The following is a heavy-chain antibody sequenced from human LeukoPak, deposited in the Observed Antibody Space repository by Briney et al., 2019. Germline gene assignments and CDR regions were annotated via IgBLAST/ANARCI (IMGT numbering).Heavy chain of an antibody. CDR1: GFTFGSYA. D-gene: IGHD3-22*01. CDR2: VSGSGGRT. Sequence: HAGGSLRLSCAASGFTFGSYAMNWVRQAPGKGLEWVSTVSGSGGRTYYADSVKGRFTISRDNSKNPLYMQMNSLRVEDTAVYYCARADYYDSSGYNDYWGQGTLVTVSS. CDR3: ARADYYDSSGYNDY. V-gene: IGHV3-23*01. J-gene: IGHJ4*02.